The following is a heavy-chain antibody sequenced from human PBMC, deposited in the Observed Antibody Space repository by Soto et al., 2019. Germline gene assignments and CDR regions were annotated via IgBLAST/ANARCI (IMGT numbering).Heavy chain of an antibody. V-gene: IGHV3-48*02. CDR2: ISSSSSTI. CDR1: GFTFSSYS. CDR3: ARDDALINGYYYDSSGRDDAFDI. Sequence: EVQLVESGGGLVQPGGSLRLSCAASGFTFSSYSMNWVRQAPGKGLEWVSYISSSSSTIYYADSVKGRFTISRDNAKNSLYQQMNSLRDEDTAVYYCARDDALINGYYYDSSGRDDAFDIWGQGTMVTVSS. D-gene: IGHD3-22*01. J-gene: IGHJ3*02.